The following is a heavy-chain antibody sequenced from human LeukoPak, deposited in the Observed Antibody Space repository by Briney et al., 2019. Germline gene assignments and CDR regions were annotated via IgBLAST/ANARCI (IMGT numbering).Heavy chain of an antibody. Sequence: SETLSHTCTVSGGSISSGSYFWNWIRQPAGKGLEWIGRFYSSGRTNFNPSLKSRVTISADTSKNQFSLKVRSVTAADTAVYYCARGDLKSDWFDPWGQGTLVTVSS. CDR1: GGSISSGSYF. J-gene: IGHJ5*02. V-gene: IGHV4-61*02. CDR3: ARGDLKSDWFDP. D-gene: IGHD3-3*01. CDR2: FYSSGRT.